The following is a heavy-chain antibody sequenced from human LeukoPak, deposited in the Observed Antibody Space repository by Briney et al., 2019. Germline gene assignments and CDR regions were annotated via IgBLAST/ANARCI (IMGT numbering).Heavy chain of an antibody. J-gene: IGHJ4*02. CDR1: GFTFSRYG. Sequence: PGGSLRLSCAASGFTFSRYGMHWVRQAPGKGLEWVAFIRYDGSNKYYADSVKGRFTISRDNSKNTLYLQMKSLRAEDTAVYYCAKDGLWELLGALVWGQGTLVIVSS. CDR2: IRYDGSNK. V-gene: IGHV3-30*02. CDR3: AKDGLWELLGALV. D-gene: IGHD1-26*01.